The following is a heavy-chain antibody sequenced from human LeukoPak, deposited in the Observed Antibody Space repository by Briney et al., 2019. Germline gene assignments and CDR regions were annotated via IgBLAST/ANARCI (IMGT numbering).Heavy chain of an antibody. V-gene: IGHV1-69*05. D-gene: IGHD3-22*01. J-gene: IGHJ4*02. CDR2: IIPILGTA. Sequence: SVKVSCKASGGTFSSYAISWVRQAPGQGLEWMGGIIPILGTANYAQKFQGRVTITTDESTSTAYMELSSLRSEDTAVYYCASDYDSSGSAFTSLDYWGQGTLVTVSS. CDR3: ASDYDSSGSAFTSLDY. CDR1: GGTFSSYA.